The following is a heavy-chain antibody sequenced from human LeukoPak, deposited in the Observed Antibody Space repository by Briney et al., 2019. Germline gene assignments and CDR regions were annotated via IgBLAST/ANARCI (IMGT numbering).Heavy chain of an antibody. V-gene: IGHV3-23*01. D-gene: IGHD5-18*01. Sequence: GGSLRLSCAASGFTFSSYAMSWVRQAPGKGLEWVSAICYSGGSTYYADSVKGRFTISRDNSKNTLYLQMNSLRAEDTAVYYCAKDLGGPMVIEVFDYWGQGTLVTVSS. J-gene: IGHJ4*02. CDR3: AKDLGGPMVIEVFDY. CDR2: ICYSGGST. CDR1: GFTFSSYA.